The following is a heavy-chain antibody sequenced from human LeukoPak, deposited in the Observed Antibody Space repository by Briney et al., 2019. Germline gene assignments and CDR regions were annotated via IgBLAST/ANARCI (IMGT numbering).Heavy chain of an antibody. Sequence: SETLSLTCTVSGGSISSTSYYWGWIRQPPGKGLEWIGSIYYRGYTYYNPSLKSRITISVDTSKNQFSLQLNSVTPEDTAVYYCARGRYTMVRGVIGRDTDYYYSYMDVWGKGTTVTISS. J-gene: IGHJ6*03. CDR2: IYYRGYT. V-gene: IGHV4-39*01. CDR1: GGSISSTSYY. D-gene: IGHD3-10*01. CDR3: ARGRYTMVRGVIGRDTDYYYSYMDV.